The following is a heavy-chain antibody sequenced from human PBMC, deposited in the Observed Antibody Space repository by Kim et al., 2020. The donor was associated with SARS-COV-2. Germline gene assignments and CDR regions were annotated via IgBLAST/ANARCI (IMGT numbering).Heavy chain of an antibody. Sequence: ASVKVSCKASGYTFTGYYMHWVRQAPGQGLEWMGRINPNSGGTNYAQKFQGRVTMTRDTSISTAYMELSRLRSDDTAVYYCARAGDGGRDGYYDSSGYDWLDYWGQGTLVTVSS. CDR1: GYTFTGYY. D-gene: IGHD3-22*01. V-gene: IGHV1-2*06. CDR3: ARAGDGGRDGYYDSSGYDWLDY. CDR2: INPNSGGT. J-gene: IGHJ4*02.